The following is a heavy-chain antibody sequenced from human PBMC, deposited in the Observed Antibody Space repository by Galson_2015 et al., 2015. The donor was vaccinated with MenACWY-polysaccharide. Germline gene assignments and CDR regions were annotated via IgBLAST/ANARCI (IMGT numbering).Heavy chain of an antibody. CDR1: GFTFSSYD. D-gene: IGHD2-21*01. CDR2: ISYNGNNI. J-gene: IGHJ6*02. Sequence: SLRLSCAASGFTFSSYDKHWVRQAPGKGLEWVAVISYNGNNIYYADSEEGRFTISRDNFKSTLYLQMNSLRPEDTGVYYCARSYCDRTTCYGMDVWGQGTMVTVSS. CDR3: ARSYCDRTTCYGMDV. V-gene: IGHV3-30-3*01.